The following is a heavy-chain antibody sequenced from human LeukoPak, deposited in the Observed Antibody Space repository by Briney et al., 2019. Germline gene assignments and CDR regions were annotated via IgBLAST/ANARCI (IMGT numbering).Heavy chain of an antibody. CDR2: ISSSGSTI. Sequence: GGSLRLSCAASGFTFSSYEMNWVRQAPGKGLEWVSYISSSGSTIYYADSVKGRFTISRDNAKNSLHLQMNSLRAEDTAVYYCARDRARPWGDYGGSSWYYYYGMDVWGQGTTVTVSS. V-gene: IGHV3-48*03. D-gene: IGHD4-17*01. CDR3: ARDRARPWGDYGGSSWYYYYGMDV. J-gene: IGHJ6*02. CDR1: GFTFSSYE.